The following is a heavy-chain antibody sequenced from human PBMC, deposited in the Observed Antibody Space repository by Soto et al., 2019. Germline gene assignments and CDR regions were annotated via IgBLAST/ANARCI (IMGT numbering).Heavy chain of an antibody. V-gene: IGHV1-69*01. CDR1: GGTFSSYA. Sequence: QVQLVQSGAEVKKPGSSVKVSCKASGGTFSSYAISWVRQAPGQGLEWMGGIIPIFGTANYAQKFQGRVTITADESTSTAYMELSRLRSEDTAVYYCAGAGVVVVPDHLYYYGMDVWGQGTTVTVSS. CDR2: IIPIFGTA. CDR3: AGAGVVVVPDHLYYYGMDV. D-gene: IGHD3-22*01. J-gene: IGHJ6*02.